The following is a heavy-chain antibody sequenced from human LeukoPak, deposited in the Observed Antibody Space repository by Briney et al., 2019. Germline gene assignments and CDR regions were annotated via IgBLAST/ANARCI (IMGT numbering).Heavy chain of an antibody. CDR1: GFTFSSYA. CDR3: AKDSPDIVVVPAPINY. D-gene: IGHD2-2*01. J-gene: IGHJ4*02. Sequence: GGSLRLSCAASGFTFSSYAMSWVRQAPGKGLEWVSAISGSGGSTYCADSVKGRFTTSRDNSKNTLYLQMNSLRAEDTAVYYCAKDSPDIVVVPAPINYWGQGTLVTVSS. CDR2: ISGSGGST. V-gene: IGHV3-23*01.